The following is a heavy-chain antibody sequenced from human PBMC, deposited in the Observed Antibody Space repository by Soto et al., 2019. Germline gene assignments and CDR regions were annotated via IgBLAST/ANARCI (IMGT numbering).Heavy chain of an antibody. V-gene: IGHV3-21*04. J-gene: IGHJ4*02. CDR1: GFTFSSYS. Sequence: GGSLRLSCAASGFTFSSYSMNWVRQAPGKGLEWVSSISSSSSYIYYADSVKGRFSISRDNSKNTLYLQMNSLRAEDTGLYYCAKDYRPDGKYDLDYWGQGTLVTVSS. CDR3: AKDYRPDGKYDLDY. CDR2: ISSSSSYI. D-gene: IGHD3-3*01.